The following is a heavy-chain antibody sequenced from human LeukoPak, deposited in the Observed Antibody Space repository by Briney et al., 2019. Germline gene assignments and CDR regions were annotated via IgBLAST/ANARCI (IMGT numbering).Heavy chain of an antibody. Sequence: VASVKVSCKASGYTFTSYGISWVRQAPGQGLEWMGWISAYNGNTNYAQKLQGRVTMTTDTSTSTAYMELRSLRSDDTAVYYCARPNNPYSSTNWFDPWGQGTLVIVSS. D-gene: IGHD6-13*01. V-gene: IGHV1-18*01. CDR1: GYTFTSYG. CDR3: ARPNNPYSSTNWFDP. J-gene: IGHJ5*02. CDR2: ISAYNGNT.